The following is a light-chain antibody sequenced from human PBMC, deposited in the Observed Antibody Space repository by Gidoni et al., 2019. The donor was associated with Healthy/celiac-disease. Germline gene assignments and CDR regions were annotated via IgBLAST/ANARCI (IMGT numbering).Light chain of an antibody. CDR3: QQYDNLPYT. CDR2: DAS. Sequence: DIQMTQSPSSLSASVGDRVTITCQVSQDISNYLNWYQQKPGKAPKLLIYDASNLETGVPSRFSGSGSGTDFTFTISSLQPEDIATYYCQQYDNLPYTFXQXTKLEIK. CDR1: QDISNY. V-gene: IGKV1-33*01. J-gene: IGKJ2*01.